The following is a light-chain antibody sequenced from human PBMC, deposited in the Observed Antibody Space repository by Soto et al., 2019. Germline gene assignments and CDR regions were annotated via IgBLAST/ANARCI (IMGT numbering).Light chain of an antibody. J-gene: IGLJ2*01. CDR1: SASVLTSYY. Sequence: QTVVSQEPSFSVSPGETVTLTCGLTSASVLTSYYPSWYQQTPGQAPRTLIYSTNIHSSGVPDRFSGSILGNKAALPITGAQADDESDDYCALYVGSGTVVFGGGTKLTVL. CDR2: STN. CDR3: ALYVGSGTVV. V-gene: IGLV8-61*01.